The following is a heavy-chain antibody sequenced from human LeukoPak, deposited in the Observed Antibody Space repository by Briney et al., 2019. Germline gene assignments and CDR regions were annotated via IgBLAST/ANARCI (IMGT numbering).Heavy chain of an antibody. CDR2: ISAYNGNT. D-gene: IGHD3-10*01. CDR3: ARVVSPSRRYYFDY. J-gene: IGHJ4*02. V-gene: IGHV1-18*01. CDR1: GYTFTSYG. Sequence: ASVTISCKASGYTFTSYGISWVRQARGQGLEWMGWISAYNGNTNYAQKLQGRVTMTTDTSTSTAYMELRSLRSDDTAVYYCARVVSPSRRYYFDYWGQGTLVTVSS.